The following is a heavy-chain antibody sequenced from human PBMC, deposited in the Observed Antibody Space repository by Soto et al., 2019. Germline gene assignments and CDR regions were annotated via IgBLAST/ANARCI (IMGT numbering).Heavy chain of an antibody. J-gene: IGHJ3*02. Sequence: QPGGSLRLSCAASGFTFDDYAMHWVRQAPGKGLEWVSGISWNSDNIVYADSVKGRFTISRDNAKNSLYLQMNSLRAEDTALYYCAKDLYSYYGDASDIWGQGTMVTVSS. V-gene: IGHV3-9*01. CDR1: GFTFDDYA. D-gene: IGHD4-4*01. CDR3: AKDLYSYYGDASDI. CDR2: ISWNSDNI.